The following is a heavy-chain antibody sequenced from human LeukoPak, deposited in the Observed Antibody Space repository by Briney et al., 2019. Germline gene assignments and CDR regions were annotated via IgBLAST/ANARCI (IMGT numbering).Heavy chain of an antibody. CDR1: GFTFSRYA. D-gene: IGHD3-22*01. J-gene: IGHJ4*02. CDR3: AKALSGYHYDSSGYYTLQFDF. CDR2: IIGSVEST. V-gene: IGHV3-23*01. Sequence: PGGSLRLSCAASGFTFSRYALSWVRQAPGTGLEWVSGIIGSVESTYSADSVKVAFTISRDNSKDTLYMYIKSLRVDDTAIYYCAKALSGYHYDSSGYYTLQFDFGAQETLVTVSS.